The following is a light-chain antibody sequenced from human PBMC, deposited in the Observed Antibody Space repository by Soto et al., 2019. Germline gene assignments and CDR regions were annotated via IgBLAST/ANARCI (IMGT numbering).Light chain of an antibody. J-gene: IGKJ3*01. CDR2: SAS. CDR3: QKFNNYPLS. V-gene: IGKV1-9*01. Sequence: DVQLTQSPSXLSASEGDRVTITCRASQDIHGFLAWYQHKPGKAPRLLIESASALQSGVPSRFSGTRSGTEFTLTISSLQPEDVATYYCQKFNNYPLSFGPGTKVDIK. CDR1: QDIHGF.